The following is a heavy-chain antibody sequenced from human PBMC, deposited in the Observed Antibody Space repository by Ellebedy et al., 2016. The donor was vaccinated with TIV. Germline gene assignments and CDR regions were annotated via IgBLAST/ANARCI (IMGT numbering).Heavy chain of an antibody. CDR3: VRDHNWAFDY. CDR1: GFTFSSHW. J-gene: IGHJ4*02. V-gene: IGHV3-74*01. CDR2: IKTDGTVT. Sequence: GESLKISCTVSGFTFSSHWMHWVRQAPGKGLVWVSLIKTDGTVTAYADSVKGRITVSRDNAESSLFLQMNDLRAEDTAVYYCVRDHNWAFDYWGQGTLVAVSS. D-gene: IGHD5-24*01.